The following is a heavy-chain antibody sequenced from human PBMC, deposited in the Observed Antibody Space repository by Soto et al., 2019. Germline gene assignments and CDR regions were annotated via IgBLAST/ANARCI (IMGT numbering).Heavy chain of an antibody. CDR1: GYTFATYG. V-gene: IGHV1-18*01. CDR2: ISVYNGDT. J-gene: IGHJ5*02. Sequence: QVQLVQSGAEVKKPGASVKVSCRASGYTFATYGISWVRQAPGQGLEWMGWISVYNGDTNYAQKFQGRVTMTTDTSTSTAYMELRSMRSDDAAVYYCAGDLIAARPGWFDPWGQGTLVTVSS. D-gene: IGHD6-6*01. CDR3: AGDLIAARPGWFDP.